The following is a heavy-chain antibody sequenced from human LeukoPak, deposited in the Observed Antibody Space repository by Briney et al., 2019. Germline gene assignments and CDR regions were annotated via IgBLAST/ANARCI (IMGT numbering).Heavy chain of an antibody. D-gene: IGHD3-3*01. J-gene: IGHJ4*02. CDR3: ARGSRYYDFWSGYYRAY. V-gene: IGHV3-53*01. CDR2: IYSGGST. CDR1: GFTVSSNY. Sequence: GGSLRLSCAASGFTVSSNYMSWVRQAPGKGLEWVSVIYSGGSTYYADSVKGRFTISRDNSKNTLYLQMNSLRAEDTAVYYCARGSRYYDFWSGYYRAYWGQGTLVTVSS.